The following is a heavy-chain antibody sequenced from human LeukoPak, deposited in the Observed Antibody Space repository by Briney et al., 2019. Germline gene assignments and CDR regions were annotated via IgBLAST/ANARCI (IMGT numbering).Heavy chain of an antibody. CDR1: GYSISSGYY. CDR2: IRHSGTT. CDR3: ARYDVWGSYRAFDY. J-gene: IGHJ4*02. D-gene: IGHD3-16*02. V-gene: IGHV4-38-2*01. Sequence: SETLSLTCSVSGYSISSGYYWGWIRQPPGQGLEWIGTIRHSGTTYYNPSLKSRVTISIDSSKNQFSLRLSSVTAADTAVYYCARYDVWGSYRAFDYWGQGTLVTVSS.